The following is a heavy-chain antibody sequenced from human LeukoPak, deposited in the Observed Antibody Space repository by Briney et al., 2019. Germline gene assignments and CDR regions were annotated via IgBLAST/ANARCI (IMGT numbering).Heavy chain of an antibody. CDR1: GGSINNYY. D-gene: IGHD5-18*01. CDR2: IHYSGNT. CDR3: ARLDTAILYFDY. V-gene: IGHV4-59*08. Sequence: SETPSRTCTGAGGSINNYYWSWIWQPPGKGLEWIGYIHYSGNTNYNPSLKSRVTISLDTSKTQFSLKLTSVTAADAAIYYCARLDTAILYFDYWGQGTLVTVSS. J-gene: IGHJ4*02.